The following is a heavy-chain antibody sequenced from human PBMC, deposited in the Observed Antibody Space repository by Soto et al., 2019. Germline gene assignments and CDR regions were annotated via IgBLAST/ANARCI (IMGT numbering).Heavy chain of an antibody. D-gene: IGHD4-17*01. CDR2: ISAYSGNR. Sequence: ASVKVSCKASGYTVAYYEITWVRQAPGQGLEWMGWISAYSGNRNYAQKLQGRLTMTTDTSTNTASMELRSLTSDDTAVYYCARVVKAGDYGDYGKYYFDYPGHGTLVTVSS. V-gene: IGHV1-18*04. CDR1: GYTVAYYE. J-gene: IGHJ4*01. CDR3: ARVVKAGDYGDYGKYYFDY.